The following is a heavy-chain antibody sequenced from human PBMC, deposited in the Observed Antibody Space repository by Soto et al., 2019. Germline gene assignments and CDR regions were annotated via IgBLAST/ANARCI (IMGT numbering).Heavy chain of an antibody. J-gene: IGHJ5*02. CDR3: ARDGCTELRYFDWFLPGDSWFDP. D-gene: IGHD3-9*01. Sequence: SVKVSCKASGGTFSSYAISWVRQAPGQGLEWMGGIIPIFGTANYAQKFQGRVTITADESTSTAYMELSSLRSEDTAVYYCARDGCTELRYFDWFLPGDSWFDPWGQGTLVTVSS. CDR1: GGTFSSYA. V-gene: IGHV1-69*13. CDR2: IIPIFGTA.